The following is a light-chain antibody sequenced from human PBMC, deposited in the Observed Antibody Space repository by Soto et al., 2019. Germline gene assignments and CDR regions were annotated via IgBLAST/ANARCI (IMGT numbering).Light chain of an antibody. CDR3: QQNNNLPLT. Sequence: EIVMTQSPATLAVPTGERATLSCRASQSVSRNLAWYQQKPGQAPRLLISGASTRATGVPARFSGSGSGTDFALTISSLQSEDFAVYFCQQNNNLPLTFGGGTKVDIK. J-gene: IGKJ4*01. V-gene: IGKV3-15*01. CDR2: GAS. CDR1: QSVSRN.